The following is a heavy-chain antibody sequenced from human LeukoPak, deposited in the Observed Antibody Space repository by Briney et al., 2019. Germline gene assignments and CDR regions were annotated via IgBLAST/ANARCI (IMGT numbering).Heavy chain of an antibody. J-gene: IGHJ3*01. CDR2: IYYSGST. Sequence: PSETLSLTCTVSGGSISSYYWSWIRQPPGKGLEWIGYIYYSGSTNYNPSLKSRVTMSVDTSKNQVSLKVKSVTAADTAVYYCARSKRTGGYYLDYWGQGTMVTVSS. V-gene: IGHV4-59*12. CDR1: GGSISSYY. D-gene: IGHD1-26*01. CDR3: ARSKRTGGYYLDY.